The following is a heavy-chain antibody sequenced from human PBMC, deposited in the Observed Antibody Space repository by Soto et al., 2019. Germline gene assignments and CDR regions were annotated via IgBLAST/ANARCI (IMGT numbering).Heavy chain of an antibody. D-gene: IGHD3-16*02. CDR3: ARDFRVIALPFDY. CDR1: GFTFSSYW. V-gene: IGHV3-7*01. CDR2: IKQDGSEK. Sequence: EVQLVESGGGLVQPGGSLRLYCAASGFTFSSYWMSWVRQAPGKGLEWVANIKQDGSEKYYVDSVKGQFTISRDNAKNSLYLQMNSRSAEDTAVYYCARDFRVIALPFDYWGQGTLVTPSS. J-gene: IGHJ4*02.